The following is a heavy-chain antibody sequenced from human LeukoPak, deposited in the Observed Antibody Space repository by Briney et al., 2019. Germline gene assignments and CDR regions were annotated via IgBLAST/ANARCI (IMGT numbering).Heavy chain of an antibody. J-gene: IGHJ6*02. V-gene: IGHV4-59*11. Sequence: PSETLSLTCTVSGGSISSHYWSWIRQPPGKGLEWIGYIYYSGSTNYNPSLKSRVTISVDTSKNQFSLKLSSVTAADTAVYYCASLAAMVRGVKAGYYGMDVWGQGTTVTVSS. D-gene: IGHD3-10*01. CDR1: GGSISSHY. CDR3: ASLAAMVRGVKAGYYGMDV. CDR2: IYYSGST.